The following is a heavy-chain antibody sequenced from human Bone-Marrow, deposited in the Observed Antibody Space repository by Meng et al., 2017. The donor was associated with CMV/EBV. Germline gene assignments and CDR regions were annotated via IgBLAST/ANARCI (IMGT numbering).Heavy chain of an antibody. CDR2: IDWDDDK. Sequence: SGPTLVTPTQTLTLTCSFSGFSLSTSGMRVRWIRQPPGKALEWLARIDWDDDKFYSTSLKTRLTISKDTYKNQVVLTMTNKDPVDTATYYCARTNNGYSSGWYEDAFDNWGQGTMVTVSS. CDR1: GFSLSTSGMR. V-gene: IGHV2-70D*14. D-gene: IGHD6-19*01. CDR3: ARTNNGYSSGWYEDAFDN. J-gene: IGHJ3*02.